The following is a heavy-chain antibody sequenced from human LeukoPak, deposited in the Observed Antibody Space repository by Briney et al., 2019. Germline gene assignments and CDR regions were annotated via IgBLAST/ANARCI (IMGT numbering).Heavy chain of an antibody. CDR3: ASNLGYCSGGSCYAHTRDY. CDR2: INHSGST. V-gene: IGHV4-34*01. Sequence: KPSETLSLTCAVYGGSFSGYYWSWIRQPPGKGLEWIGEINHSGSTNYNPSLKSRVTISVDTSKNQFSLKLSSVTAADTAVYYCASNLGYCSGGSCYAHTRDYWGQGTLVTVSS. D-gene: IGHD2-15*01. J-gene: IGHJ4*02. CDR1: GGSFSGYY.